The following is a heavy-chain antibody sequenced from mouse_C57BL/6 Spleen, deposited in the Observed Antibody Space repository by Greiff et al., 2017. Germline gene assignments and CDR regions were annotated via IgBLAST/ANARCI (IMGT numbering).Heavy chain of an antibody. Sequence: EVKVVESGGGLVKPGGSLKLSCAASGFTFSDYGMHWVRQAPEKGLEWVAYLRSDSSPIYYADTVQGRFTSSRDNAKNTLFLQMTSLRSEDTAMYYCARGVDYWGQGTTLTVSS. CDR1: GFTFSDYG. CDR3: ARGVDY. CDR2: LRSDSSPI. V-gene: IGHV5-17*01. J-gene: IGHJ2*01.